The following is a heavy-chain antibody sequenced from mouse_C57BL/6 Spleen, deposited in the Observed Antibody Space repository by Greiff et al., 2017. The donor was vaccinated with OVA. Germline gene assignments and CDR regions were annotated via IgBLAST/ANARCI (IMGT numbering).Heavy chain of an antibody. V-gene: IGHV5-17*01. J-gene: IGHJ3*01. Sequence: EVKLVESGGGLVKPGGSLKLSCAASGFTFSDYGMHWVRQAPEKGLEWVAYISSGSSTIYYADTVKGRFTISRDNAKNTLFLQMTSLRSEDTAMYYCANSYYSNSAWFAYWGQGTLVTVSA. CDR3: ANSYYSNSAWFAY. CDR1: GFTFSDYG. D-gene: IGHD2-5*01. CDR2: ISSGSSTI.